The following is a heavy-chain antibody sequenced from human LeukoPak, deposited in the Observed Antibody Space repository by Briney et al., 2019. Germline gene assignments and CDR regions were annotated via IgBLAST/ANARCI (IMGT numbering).Heavy chain of an antibody. J-gene: IGHJ4*02. CDR2: INPNSGGT. CDR1: GYTFTGYY. D-gene: IGHD2-2*01. V-gene: IGHV1-2*02. Sequence: ASVKVSCKASGYTFTGYYMHWVRQAPGQGLEWMGWINPNSGGTNYAQKFQGRVTMTRDTSISTAYMELSRLRSDDTAVYYCARDGPYCSSTNCYPAYWGQGTLVTVSS. CDR3: ARDGPYCSSTNCYPAY.